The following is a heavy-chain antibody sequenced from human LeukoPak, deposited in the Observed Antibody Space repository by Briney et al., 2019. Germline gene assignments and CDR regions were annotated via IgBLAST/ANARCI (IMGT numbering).Heavy chain of an antibody. CDR3: ARQKRYFGNCDY. V-gene: IGHV4-59*01. CDR2: IYYSGTT. D-gene: IGHD3-9*01. J-gene: IGHJ4*02. CDR1: GDSLSDYY. Sequence: SETLSLTCTVSGDSLSDYYWTWIRQPPGKGLEYIGYIYYSGTTKYNPSLRSRVTMSVDTSKNQFSLKLTSVTAADMAVYYCARQKRYFGNCDYWGQGTLVTVSS.